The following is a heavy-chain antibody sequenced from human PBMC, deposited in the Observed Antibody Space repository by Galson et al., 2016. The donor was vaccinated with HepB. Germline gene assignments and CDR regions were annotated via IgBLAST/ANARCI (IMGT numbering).Heavy chain of an antibody. D-gene: IGHD2-2*01. CDR2: ISGSDGRT. CDR3: ARGCGRPSCPYYFDH. J-gene: IGHJ4*02. Sequence: SLRLSCAASGFTFSSYAMVWVRQAPGKGLEWISAISGSDGRTYYADSVKGRFTISRDNSKNTLFLQMNSLRDGDAAVYYCARGCGRPSCPYYFDHWGQGTLVTVSS. CDR1: GFTFSSYA. V-gene: IGHV3-23*01.